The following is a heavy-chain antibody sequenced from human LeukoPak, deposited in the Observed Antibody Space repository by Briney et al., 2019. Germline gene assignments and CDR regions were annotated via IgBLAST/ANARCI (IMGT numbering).Heavy chain of an antibody. CDR3: ARDARGPHCSGGTCYMRDTDWFDP. CDR1: DYTFINYG. V-gene: IGHV1-18*01. D-gene: IGHD2-15*01. Sequence: GASVKVSCKASDYTFINYGITWVRQAPGQGLEWMGWINTYSGDTNYAQKLQGRLTMTTDTSTNTAYMELRSLRSDDTAVYYCARDARGPHCSGGTCYMRDTDWFDPWGQGTLVIVSS. J-gene: IGHJ5*02. CDR2: INTYSGDT.